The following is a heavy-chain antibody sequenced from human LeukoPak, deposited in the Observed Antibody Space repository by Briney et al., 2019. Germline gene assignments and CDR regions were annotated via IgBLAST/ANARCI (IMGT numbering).Heavy chain of an antibody. CDR1: GFTFSSYA. J-gene: IGHJ1*01. V-gene: IGHV3-23*01. CDR2: ISGSGGST. Sequence: PGGSLRLSCAASGFTFSSYAMSWVRQAPGKGLEWVSAISGSGGSTYCADSVKGRFTISRDNSKNTLYLQMYSLRAEDTAVYYCAVPTLSYFQHWGQGTLVTVSS. CDR3: AVPTLSYFQH.